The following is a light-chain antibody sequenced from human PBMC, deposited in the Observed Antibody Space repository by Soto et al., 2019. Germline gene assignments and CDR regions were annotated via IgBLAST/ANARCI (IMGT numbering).Light chain of an antibody. J-gene: IGLJ1*01. V-gene: IGLV2-23*02. Sequence: QSALTQPASVSGSPGQSITISCTRTNSDVGSFNFVSWYQQHPGKAPKVMIYEVAKRPSGISDRFSGSKSGNTASLTISGLQVEDEADYYCCSDAGTSTYFFGTGTKLTVL. CDR3: CSDAGTSTYF. CDR2: EVA. CDR1: NSDVGSFNF.